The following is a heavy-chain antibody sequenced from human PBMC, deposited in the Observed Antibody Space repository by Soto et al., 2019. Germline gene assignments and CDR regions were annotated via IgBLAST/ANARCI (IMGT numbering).Heavy chain of an antibody. J-gene: IGHJ3*02. CDR2: IYWDDDK. D-gene: IGHD3-3*01. Sequence: QITLKESGPTLVKPTQTLTLTCTFSGFSLSTSGVGVGWIRQPPGKALEWLALIYWDDDKRYSPSLKSRLTITKDTSKNQVVLTMTNMDPVDTATYYCAQWMVFGVVRSDAFDIWGQGTMVTVSS. CDR3: AQWMVFGVVRSDAFDI. CDR1: GFSLSTSGVG. V-gene: IGHV2-5*02.